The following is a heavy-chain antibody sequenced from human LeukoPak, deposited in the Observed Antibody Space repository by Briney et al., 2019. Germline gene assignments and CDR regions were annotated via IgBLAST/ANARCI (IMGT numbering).Heavy chain of an antibody. CDR1: GFTFSDYY. V-gene: IGHV3-11*01. Sequence: GGSLRLSCAASGFTFSDYYMSWIRQAPGKGLEWVSYISSSGSTIYYADSVKGRFTISRDNAKNSLYLQMSSLRAEDTAVYYCASGARSMTGYLSGLYWGQGTLVTVSS. CDR2: ISSSGSTI. D-gene: IGHD1-20*01. CDR3: ASGARSMTGYLSGLY. J-gene: IGHJ4*02.